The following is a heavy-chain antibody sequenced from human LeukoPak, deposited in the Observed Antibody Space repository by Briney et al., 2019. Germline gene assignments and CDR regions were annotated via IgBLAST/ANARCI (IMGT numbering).Heavy chain of an antibody. CDR3: AKYRYDFWSGYLNY. J-gene: IGHJ4*02. D-gene: IGHD3-3*01. CDR1: GFTFSSYA. Sequence: GGSLRLSCAASGFTFSSYAMSWVRQAPGKGMEWVSAISGSGGSTYYADSVKGRFTISRDNSKNTLYLQMNSLRAEDTAVYYCAKYRYDFWSGYLNYWGQGTLVTVSS. V-gene: IGHV3-23*01. CDR2: ISGSGGST.